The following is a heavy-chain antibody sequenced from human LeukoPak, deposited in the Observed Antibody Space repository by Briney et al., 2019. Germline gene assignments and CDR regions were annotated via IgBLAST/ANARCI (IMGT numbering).Heavy chain of an antibody. D-gene: IGHD6-13*01. J-gene: IGHJ6*02. Sequence: SETLSLTCTVSGGSISSSSYYWGWIRQPPGKGLEWIGSIYYSGSTYYNPSLKSRVTISVDTSKNQFSLKLSSVTPADTAVYYCARHSIAAAGTRYYYGMDVWGQGTTVTVSS. CDR3: ARHSIAAAGTRYYYGMDV. CDR1: GGSISSSSYY. CDR2: IYYSGST. V-gene: IGHV4-39*01.